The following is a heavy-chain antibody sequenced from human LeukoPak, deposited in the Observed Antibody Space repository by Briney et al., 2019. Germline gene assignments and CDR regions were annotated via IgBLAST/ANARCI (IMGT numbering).Heavy chain of an antibody. Sequence: SETPSLTCTVSGGSISSYYWSWIRQPAGKGLEWIGRIYTSGSTNYNPSLKSRVTMSVDTSKNQFSLKLSSVTAADTAVYYCARGLGSYYNIYFDYWGQGTLVTVSS. CDR3: ARGLGSYYNIYFDY. J-gene: IGHJ4*02. V-gene: IGHV4-4*07. CDR2: IYTSGST. CDR1: GGSISSYY. D-gene: IGHD3-10*01.